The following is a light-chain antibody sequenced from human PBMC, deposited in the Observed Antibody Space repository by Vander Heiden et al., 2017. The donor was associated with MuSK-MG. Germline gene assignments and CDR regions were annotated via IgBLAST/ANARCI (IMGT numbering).Light chain of an antibody. J-gene: IGKJ2*01. V-gene: IGKV1-39*01. CDR3: QQSDSTPRT. CDR1: QSISSY. CDR2: AAS. Sequence: DIQTNKSPSSLSASVGDRVTITCRASQSISSYLNWYQQKPGKAPKLLIYAASSLQSGVPSRFSGSGSGTDFTLTISSLQPEDFATYYCQQSDSTPRTFGQGTKLEIK.